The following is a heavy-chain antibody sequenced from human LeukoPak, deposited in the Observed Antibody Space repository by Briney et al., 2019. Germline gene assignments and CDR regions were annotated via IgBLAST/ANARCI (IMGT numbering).Heavy chain of an antibody. CDR2: ISAYNGNT. J-gene: IGHJ5*02. D-gene: IGHD6-13*01. CDR3: ARIHAAAGTEGFWFDP. V-gene: IGHV1-18*01. Sequence: ASVKVSCKASGYTFTSYGISWVRQAPGQGLEWMGWISAYNGNTNYAQKLQGRVTMTTDTSTSTAYMELRSLRSDDTAVYYCARIHAAAGTEGFWFDPWGQGTLVTVSS. CDR1: GYTFTSYG.